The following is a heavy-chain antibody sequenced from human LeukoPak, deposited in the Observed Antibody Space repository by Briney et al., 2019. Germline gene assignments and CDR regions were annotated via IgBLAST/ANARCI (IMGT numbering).Heavy chain of an antibody. CDR3: ARETEYSSGWYRPYYFDY. J-gene: IGHJ4*02. Sequence: SETLSLTCTVSGGSISSSSYYWGWIRQPPGKGLEWIGSIYYSGSTYYNPSLKSRVTISVDTSKNQFSLKLSSVTAADTAVYYCARETEYSSGWYRPYYFDYWGQGTLVTVSP. CDR1: GGSISSSSYY. CDR2: IYYSGST. V-gene: IGHV4-39*07. D-gene: IGHD6-19*01.